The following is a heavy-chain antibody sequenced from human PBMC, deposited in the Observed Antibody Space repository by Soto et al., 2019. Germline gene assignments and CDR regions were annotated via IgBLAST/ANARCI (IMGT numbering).Heavy chain of an antibody. CDR2: ISYDGSNT. CDR1: GFTFSSYG. CDR3: AKEGGLSGSYYISSSYYFDY. V-gene: IGHV3-30*18. J-gene: IGHJ4*02. D-gene: IGHD1-26*01. Sequence: QVRLVESGGGVVQPGRSLRLSFAASGFTFSSYGMHWVRQAPGKGLEWVAIISYDGSNTYYADSVKGRFTISRDNSKKTLYLKMNRLSAEDTSVYYCAKEGGLSGSYYISSSYYFDYWGQGTLVTVSS.